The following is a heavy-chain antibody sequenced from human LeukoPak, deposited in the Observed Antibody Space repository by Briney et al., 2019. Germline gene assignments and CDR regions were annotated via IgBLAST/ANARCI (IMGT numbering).Heavy chain of an antibody. CDR3: ATYGSGSADDAFDI. Sequence: ASVKVSCKASGGTFSSYAISWVRQAPGQGLEWMGRVIPILGIANYAQKFQGRVTITADKSTSTAYMELSSLRSEDTAVYYCATYGSGSADDAFDIWGLGTLVTVSS. CDR1: GGTFSSYA. D-gene: IGHD3-10*01. J-gene: IGHJ3*02. V-gene: IGHV1-69*04. CDR2: VIPILGIA.